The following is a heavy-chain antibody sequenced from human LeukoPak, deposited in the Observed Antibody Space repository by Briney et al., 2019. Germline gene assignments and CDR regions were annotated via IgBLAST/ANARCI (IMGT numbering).Heavy chain of an antibody. D-gene: IGHD3-22*01. CDR3: AREVYYYDTRHFDY. CDR2: ISAYNGNT. V-gene: IGHV1-18*01. CDR1: GYTFISYG. Sequence: ASVKVSCKASGYTFISYGISWVRQAPGQGLEWMGWISAYNGNTNYAQKLQGRVTMTTDTSTSTAYMELRSLRSDDTAVYYCAREVYYYDTRHFDYWGQGTLVTVSS. J-gene: IGHJ4*02.